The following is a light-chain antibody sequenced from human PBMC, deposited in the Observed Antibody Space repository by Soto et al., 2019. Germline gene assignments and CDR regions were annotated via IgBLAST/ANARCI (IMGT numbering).Light chain of an antibody. Sequence: DMLMTLSLSTLSASVGDRLPITFXASQTVTNRLAWYQQRPGTAPKLLIFGASNLKSGVPSRFSASGSGTEFILAISSLQSDDFGTYYCQQYQIYPWTFGQGTKVDIK. CDR2: GAS. CDR3: QQYQIYPWT. J-gene: IGKJ1*01. V-gene: IGKV1-5*03. CDR1: QTVTNR.